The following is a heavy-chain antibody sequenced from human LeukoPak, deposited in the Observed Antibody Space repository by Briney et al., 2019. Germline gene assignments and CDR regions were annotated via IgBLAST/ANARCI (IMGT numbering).Heavy chain of an antibody. Sequence: GGSLRLSCVVSEFTLSHAWMTWVRQAPGKGLEWVGRIKSKPDGGTTEYAAPVKGRFTISRDDSKNTLYLQMNSLRAEDTAVYYCARDSTLDSSGYYLGDFDYWGQGTLVTVSS. J-gene: IGHJ4*02. CDR3: ARDSTLDSSGYYLGDFDY. V-gene: IGHV3-15*01. CDR2: IKSKPDGGTT. CDR1: EFTLSHAW. D-gene: IGHD3-22*01.